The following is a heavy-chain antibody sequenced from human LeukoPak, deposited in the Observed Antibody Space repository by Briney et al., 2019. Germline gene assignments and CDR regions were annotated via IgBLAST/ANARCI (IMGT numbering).Heavy chain of an antibody. V-gene: IGHV4-61*02. CDR3: ARARDSSGPYFDY. CDR2: IYTSGST. CDR1: AGSISSGSYY. Sequence: PSETLSLTCTVSAGSISSGSYYWSWIRQPAGKGLEWIGRIYTSGSTNYNPSLKSRVTISVDTSKNQFSLKLSSVTAADTAVYYCARARDSSGPYFDYWGQGTLVTVSS. J-gene: IGHJ4*02. D-gene: IGHD3-22*01.